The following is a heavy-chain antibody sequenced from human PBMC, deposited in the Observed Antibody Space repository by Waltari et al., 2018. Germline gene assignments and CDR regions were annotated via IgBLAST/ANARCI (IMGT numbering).Heavy chain of an antibody. CDR2: INSDGSST. J-gene: IGHJ3*02. CDR3: ARVQDSSGWHGAFDI. CDR1: GFTFSSYW. D-gene: IGHD6-19*01. V-gene: IGHV3-74*01. Sequence: GFTFSSYWMHWVRQAPGKGLVWVSRINSDGSSTSYADSVKGRFTISRDNAKNTLYLQMNSLRAEDTAVYYCARVQDSSGWHGAFDIWGQGTMVTVSS.